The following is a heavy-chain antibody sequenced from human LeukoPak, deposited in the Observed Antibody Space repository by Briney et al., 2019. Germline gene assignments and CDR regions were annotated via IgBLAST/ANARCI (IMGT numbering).Heavy chain of an antibody. D-gene: IGHD3-22*01. J-gene: IGHJ4*02. CDR2: ISYDGSNK. CDR1: GFTFSSYA. V-gene: IGHV3-30-3*01. CDR3: ARVGASSGYYYRPNFDY. Sequence: PGGSLRLSCAASGFTFSSYAMHWVRQAPGKGLEWVAVISYDGSNKYYADSVKGRFTISRDNSKNTLYLQMNSLRAEDTAVYYCARVGASSGYYYRPNFDYWGQGTLVTVSS.